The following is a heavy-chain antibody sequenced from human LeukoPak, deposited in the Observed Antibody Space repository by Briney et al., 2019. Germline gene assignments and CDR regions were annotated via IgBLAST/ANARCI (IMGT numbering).Heavy chain of an antibody. V-gene: IGHV1-46*01. D-gene: IGHD3-22*01. CDR2: TNPAGGST. J-gene: IGHJ4*02. Sequence: GASVKVSCTASGYTFTSYYIHWVRQAPGQGLEWMGITNPAGGSTTYAQKFQGSRLTLTRDTSTSTVYMELSSLRSEDTAVYYCARGRGVHDSHTYDYFDYWGQGSLVTVSS. CDR1: GYTFTSYY. CDR3: ARGRGVHDSHTYDYFDY.